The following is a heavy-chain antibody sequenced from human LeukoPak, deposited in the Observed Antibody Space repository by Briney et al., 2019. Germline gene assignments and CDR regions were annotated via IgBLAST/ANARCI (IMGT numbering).Heavy chain of an antibody. Sequence: GSSVKVSCKASGGTFSSYAISWVRQAPGQGLEWMGRIIPILGIANYAQKFHGRVTITADKSTSTAYMELSSLRSEDTAVYYCAREAVAGTRSYFYWGQGTLVTVSS. CDR3: AREAVAGTRSYFY. D-gene: IGHD6-19*01. CDR2: IIPILGIA. CDR1: GGTFSSYA. V-gene: IGHV1-69*04. J-gene: IGHJ4*02.